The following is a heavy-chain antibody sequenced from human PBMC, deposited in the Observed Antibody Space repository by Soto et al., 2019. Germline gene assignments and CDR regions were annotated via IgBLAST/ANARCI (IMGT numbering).Heavy chain of an antibody. J-gene: IGHJ4*02. D-gene: IGHD2-15*01. CDR2: IYYTGST. CDR3: ARFVTCSDGSCALDS. V-gene: IGHV4-59*12. CDR1: GGSISSYY. Sequence: QVQLQESGPGLVKPSETLSLTCTVSGGSISSYYWSWIRQPPGKGLGWIGYIYYTGSTNYNPSLKSRVTTSVDTSKNQFSLKLTSVTAADTAVYYCARFVTCSDGSCALDSWGQGTLVTVSS.